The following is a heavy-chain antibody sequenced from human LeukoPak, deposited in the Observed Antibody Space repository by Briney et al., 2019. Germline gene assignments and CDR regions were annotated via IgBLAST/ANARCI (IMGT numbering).Heavy chain of an antibody. V-gene: IGHV3-7*04. CDR1: GFTFSSYW. CDR3: ARDVRPDY. D-gene: IGHD6-6*01. Sequence: GGSLRLSCAASGFTFSSYWMSWVRQAPGEGLEWVANIKQDGTEKYYMDSVKGRFPISRDNAKNSLYLQMNALRAEDTAVYYCARDVRPDYWGQGTLVTVST. CDR2: IKQDGTEK. J-gene: IGHJ4*02.